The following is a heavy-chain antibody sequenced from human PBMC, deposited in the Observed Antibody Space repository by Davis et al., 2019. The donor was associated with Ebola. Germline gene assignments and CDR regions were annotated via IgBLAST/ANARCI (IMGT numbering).Heavy chain of an antibody. CDR2: IYYSGST. V-gene: IGHV4-31*11. CDR1: GGSFSGYY. CDR3: ARDHSSSWYPRGAFDI. Sequence: PSETLSLTCAVYGGSFSGYYWSWIRQHPGKGLEWIGYIYYSGSTYYNPSLKSRVTISVDTSKNQFSLKLSSVTAADTAVYYCARDHSSSWYPRGAFDIWGQGTMVTVSS. J-gene: IGHJ3*02. D-gene: IGHD6-13*01.